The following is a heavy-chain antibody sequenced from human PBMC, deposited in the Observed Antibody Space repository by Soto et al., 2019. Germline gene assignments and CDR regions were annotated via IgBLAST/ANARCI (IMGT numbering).Heavy chain of an antibody. D-gene: IGHD3-10*01. Sequence: QVQLVESEGGVVQPGGSLRLTCAASGFTFSEYGIHWVRQAPGKGLEWVAITSYDGRHTSYVDSVKGRFTISRDNSGNTAFLEMNRLRVEDTAVYYCAKTRNSVINYNYYDNMDVWGQGTTVTVSS. CDR1: GFTFSEYG. CDR2: TSYDGRHT. CDR3: AKTRNSVINYNYYDNMDV. V-gene: IGHV3-30*18. J-gene: IGHJ6*02.